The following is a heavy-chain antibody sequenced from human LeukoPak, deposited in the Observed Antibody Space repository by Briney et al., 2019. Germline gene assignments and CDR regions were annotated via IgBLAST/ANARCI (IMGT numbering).Heavy chain of an antibody. V-gene: IGHV3-7*01. CDR1: GFTFSSYW. J-gene: IGHJ4*02. CDR3: ASPRRGGYYYVFDFDY. Sequence: GGSLRLSCAASGFTFSSYWMSWVRQAPGKGLEWVANIKQDGSEKYYVDSVKGRFTISRDNAKSSLYLQMNSRRAEDTAVYYCASPRRGGYYYVFDFDYWGQGTLVTVSS. D-gene: IGHD3-22*01. CDR2: IKQDGSEK.